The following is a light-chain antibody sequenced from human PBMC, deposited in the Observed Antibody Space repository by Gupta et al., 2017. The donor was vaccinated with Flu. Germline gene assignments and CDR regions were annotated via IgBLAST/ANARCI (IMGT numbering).Light chain of an antibody. CDR1: HSISSN. V-gene: IGKV3-15*01. CDR3: QQYNNWPPLT. Sequence: EIVMTQSPTTLSVSPGERATLSCRASHSISSNLAWYQQKPGQAPRLLIYDASTRATGIPARFSGSGSGKEFTLTISSRQSEDFAIYYCQQYNNWPPLTFGGGAKVEIK. J-gene: IGKJ4*01. CDR2: DAS.